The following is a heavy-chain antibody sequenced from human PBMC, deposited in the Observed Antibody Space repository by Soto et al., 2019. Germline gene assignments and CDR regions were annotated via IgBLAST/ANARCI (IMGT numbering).Heavy chain of an antibody. CDR1: GFTFSSYW. Sequence: EVQLVESGGGLVQPGGSLRLSCAASGFTFSSYWMHWVRQAPGKGLVWVSRINSDGSSTSYADSVKGRFTISRDNAKNTLYLLMNTLRAEDTAADYCAVAVAGPPAFGYWGQGTLVTVSS. D-gene: IGHD6-19*01. CDR2: INSDGSST. J-gene: IGHJ4*02. CDR3: AVAVAGPPAFGY. V-gene: IGHV3-74*01.